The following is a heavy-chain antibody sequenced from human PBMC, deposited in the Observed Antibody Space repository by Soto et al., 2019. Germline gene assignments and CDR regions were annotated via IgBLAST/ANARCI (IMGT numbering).Heavy chain of an antibody. J-gene: IGHJ5*02. CDR3: ARVLRGVVNWFDP. D-gene: IGHD3-10*01. CDR1: GDTFTNFG. V-gene: IGHV1-18*01. Sequence: HLVQSGPEVTKPGASVTVSCKTSGDTFTNFGLSCVRQAPGRGLGWLGWIATYNSNKNYAQKYQGRITLTTDSSTSTGYMELKSLEYDDTAVYYCARVLRGVVNWFDPWRQGTLVTVAS. CDR2: IATYNSNK.